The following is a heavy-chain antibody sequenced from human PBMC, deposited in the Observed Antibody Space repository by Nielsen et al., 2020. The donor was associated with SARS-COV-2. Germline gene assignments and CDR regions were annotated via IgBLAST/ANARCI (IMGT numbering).Heavy chain of an antibody. V-gene: IGHV4-31*03. CDR1: GGSISSGGYY. J-gene: IGHJ5*02. D-gene: IGHD2-2*01. CDR2: IYYSGST. CDR3: ARDLIVVVPAAMAFDP. Sequence: SETLSLTCTVSGGSISSGGYYWSWIRQHPGKGLEWIGYIYYSGSTYYNPSLKSRVTISVDTSKNQFSLKLSSVTAADTAVYYCARDLIVVVPAAMAFDPWGQGTLVTVSS.